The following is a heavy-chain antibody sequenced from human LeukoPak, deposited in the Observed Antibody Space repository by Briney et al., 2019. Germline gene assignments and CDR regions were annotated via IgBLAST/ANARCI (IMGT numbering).Heavy chain of an antibody. V-gene: IGHV3-74*01. D-gene: IGHD3-16*02. CDR2: INSDGSST. Sequence: GGSLRLSCAASGFTFSSYWMHWVRQAPGKGLVWVSRINSDGSSTSYADSVKGRFAISRDNAKNTLYLQMNSLGAEDTAVYYCARDPRLYGAWYWFDPWGQGTLATVSS. CDR3: ARDPRLYGAWYWFDP. J-gene: IGHJ5*02. CDR1: GFTFSSYW.